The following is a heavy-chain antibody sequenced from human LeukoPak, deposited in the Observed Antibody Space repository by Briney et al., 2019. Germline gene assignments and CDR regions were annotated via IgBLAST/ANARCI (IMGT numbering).Heavy chain of an antibody. D-gene: IGHD3-9*01. Sequence: GESLKISCKGSGYNFTTYWIGWVRQMPGKGLEWMGIIYPGDSDTRYSPSFQGQVTISADKSISTAYLQWSSLKASDTAMYYCARRLYDILTGYYFDYWGQGTLVTVSS. V-gene: IGHV5-51*01. CDR1: GYNFTTYW. CDR3: ARRLYDILTGYYFDY. J-gene: IGHJ4*02. CDR2: IYPGDSDT.